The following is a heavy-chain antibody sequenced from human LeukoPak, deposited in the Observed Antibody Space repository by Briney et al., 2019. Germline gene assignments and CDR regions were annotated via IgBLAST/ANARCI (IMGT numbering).Heavy chain of an antibody. J-gene: IGHJ3*02. Sequence: PSEPLSLTCTVSGPSISSYYWSWIRQPAGKGLEWIGRLYTSGSTNYNPSLDSRVTMSVAKSKTQFSLNLSSVTAAAAALYYCTRDNGGDWYAFDIWGQGTVVTVSS. CDR2: LYTSGST. V-gene: IGHV4-4*07. D-gene: IGHD2-21*02. CDR3: TRDNGGDWYAFDI. CDR1: GPSISSYY.